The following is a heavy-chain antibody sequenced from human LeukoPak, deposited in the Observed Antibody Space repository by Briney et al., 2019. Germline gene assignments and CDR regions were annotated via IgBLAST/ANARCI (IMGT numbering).Heavy chain of an antibody. CDR2: IYYTGST. CDR1: GCSISSSSYY. V-gene: IGHV4-39*01. Sequence: SETLSLTCTVSGCSISSSSYYWVWIRQPPGKELEWIVSIYYTGSTYDNPSLTSRVTISVDTSRNQFSLKLSPVTAADTAVYYCARLEGGYSWIDPWGQGTLVTVSS. J-gene: IGHJ5*02. CDR3: ARLEGGYSWIDP. D-gene: IGHD1-1*01.